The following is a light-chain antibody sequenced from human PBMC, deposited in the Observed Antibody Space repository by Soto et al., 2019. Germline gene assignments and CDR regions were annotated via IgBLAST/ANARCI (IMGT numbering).Light chain of an antibody. Sequence: IQLTQSPASLSASVGDRVTITCRASQSISSYLNWYQQKPGKAPKLLIYEASTLQSGVPSRFSGSGSGTEFTLTISSLEPEDFAVYYCQQRSNWPPTFGQGTRLEIK. V-gene: IGKV1-39*01. CDR2: EAS. CDR3: QQRSNWPPT. J-gene: IGKJ5*01. CDR1: QSISSY.